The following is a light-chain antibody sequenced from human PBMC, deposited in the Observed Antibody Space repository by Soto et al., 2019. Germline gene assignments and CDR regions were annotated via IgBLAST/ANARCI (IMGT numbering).Light chain of an antibody. J-gene: IGKJ1*01. CDR3: QQYDNYSPT. V-gene: IGKV1-5*01. CDR2: DAS. Sequence: DIQLTQSPSTVSASVGDRVTITCRASQSITTWLAWYQQKPGKAPKLLIYDASSLESGVPSRFTASGSGTDFTLTIISLQPDDFATYYCQQYDNYSPTFGQGTRVEIK. CDR1: QSITTW.